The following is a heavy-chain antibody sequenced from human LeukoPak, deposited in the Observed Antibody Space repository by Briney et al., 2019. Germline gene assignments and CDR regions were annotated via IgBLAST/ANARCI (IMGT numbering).Heavy chain of an antibody. CDR1: GFTFSSYA. Sequence: PGGSLRLSCAASGFTFSSYAMSWVRQAPGKGLEWVSAISGSGGSTYYADSVKGRFTISRDNSKNTLFLQMNSLRAEDTAVYYCAKDWGDYVWGKYRLDYWGQGTLVTVSS. V-gene: IGHV3-23*01. D-gene: IGHD3-16*02. J-gene: IGHJ4*02. CDR3: AKDWGDYVWGKYRLDY. CDR2: ISGSGGST.